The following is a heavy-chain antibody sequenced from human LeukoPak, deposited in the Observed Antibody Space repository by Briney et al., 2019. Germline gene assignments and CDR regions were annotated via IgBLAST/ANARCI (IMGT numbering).Heavy chain of an antibody. CDR1: GYTFTGYY. V-gene: IGHV1-46*01. CDR2: INPSGGST. J-gene: IGHJ4*02. Sequence: GASVKVSCKASGYTFTGYYMHWVRQAPGQGLEWMGIINPSGGSTSYAQKFQGRVTMTRDTSTSTVYMELSSLRSEDTAVYYCAREYDSSGYYYSRPGYWGQGTLVTVSS. CDR3: AREYDSSGYYYSRPGY. D-gene: IGHD3-22*01.